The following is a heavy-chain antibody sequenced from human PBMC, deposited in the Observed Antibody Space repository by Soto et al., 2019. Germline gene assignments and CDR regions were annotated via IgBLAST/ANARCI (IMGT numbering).Heavy chain of an antibody. CDR1: RFTFTNYA. CDR2: ISGSGGST. V-gene: IGHV3-23*01. D-gene: IGHD6-19*01. Sequence: EVQLLESGGGLVQPGGSLRLSCAASRFTFTNYAMSWVRQAPGKGLEWLSAISGSGGSTNYADSVKGRFTISRDNSKNTLYLQMNSLRVEDTALYYCTKDSWGGAGSGWSHDYWGHGTLVTVSS. J-gene: IGHJ4*01. CDR3: TKDSWGGAGSGWSHDY.